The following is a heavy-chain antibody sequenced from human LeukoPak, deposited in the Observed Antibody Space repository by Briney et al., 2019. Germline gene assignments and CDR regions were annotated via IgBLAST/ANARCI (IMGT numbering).Heavy chain of an antibody. CDR2: SSGYNGNT. D-gene: IGHD2-15*01. CDR3: ARGNYCSGGSCYDGAFDY. V-gene: IGHV1-18*01. CDR1: GYTFTSYG. J-gene: IGHJ4*02. Sequence: ASVKVSCRASGYTFTSYGISWVRQAPGQGLEWMGWSSGYNGNTNYAQKLQGRVTMTTDTSTSTAYMELRSLRSDDTAVYYCARGNYCSGGSCYDGAFDYWGQGTLVTVSS.